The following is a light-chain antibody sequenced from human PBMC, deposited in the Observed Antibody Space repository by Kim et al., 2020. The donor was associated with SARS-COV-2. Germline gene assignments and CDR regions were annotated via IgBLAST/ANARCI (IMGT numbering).Light chain of an antibody. V-gene: IGLV3-1*01. CDR2: QDF. CDR1: KLGDAY. J-gene: IGLJ2*01. CDR3: QAWDSSIGV. Sequence: SGSPGQTASIACSGDKLGDAYASWYQQKPGQSPVLVIYQDFKRPSGIPERFSGSHSGNTATLTISGTQEMDEADYHCQAWDSSIGVFGGGTQLTVL.